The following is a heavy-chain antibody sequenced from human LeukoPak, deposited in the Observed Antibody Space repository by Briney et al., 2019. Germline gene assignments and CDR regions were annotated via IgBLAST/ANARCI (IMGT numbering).Heavy chain of an antibody. D-gene: IGHD2-2*01. CDR3: ARGVSGYCSSTSCPLGCFDP. CDR1: GYTFTGYY. J-gene: IGHJ5*02. Sequence: ASVKVSCKASGYTFTGYYMHWVRQAPGQGLEWMGWINPNSGGTNYAQKFQGRVTMTRDTSISTAYMELSRLRSDDAAVYYCARGVSGYCSSTSCPLGCFDPWGQGTLVTVSS. CDR2: INPNSGGT. V-gene: IGHV1-2*02.